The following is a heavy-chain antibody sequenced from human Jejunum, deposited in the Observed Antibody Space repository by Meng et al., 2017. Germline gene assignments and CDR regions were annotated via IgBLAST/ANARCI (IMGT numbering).Heavy chain of an antibody. V-gene: IGHV4-4*02. D-gene: IGHD5-24*01. CDR1: GPSVNNPNW. CDR3: AKAAAYNLDY. Sequence: QGQVAESGPGLVKPSVTLSLYFAVSGPSVNNPNWYSWVRQSPEKGLEWIGEIFHTGSTNYNPSLKSRVTISIDKSKTLLSLNLRSVTAADTAVYYCAKAAAYNLDYWGQGTLVTVSS. CDR2: IFHTGST. J-gene: IGHJ4*02.